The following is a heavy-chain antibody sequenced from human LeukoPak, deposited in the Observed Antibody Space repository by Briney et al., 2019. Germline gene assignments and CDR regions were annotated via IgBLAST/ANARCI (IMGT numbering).Heavy chain of an antibody. V-gene: IGHV3-21*01. CDR2: ISSSGDYL. CDR3: AGRHCTYGLCHFDY. J-gene: IGHJ4*02. CDR1: GFTFSTYS. D-gene: IGHD2-8*01. Sequence: GGSLRLSCVASGFTFSTYSMNWDRQTPGKGLEWVSSISSSGDYLHYADSVKGRFTIPRDNAKNSLYLQMNSLRAEDTAVYYCAGRHCTYGLCHFDYWGQGTLVTVSS.